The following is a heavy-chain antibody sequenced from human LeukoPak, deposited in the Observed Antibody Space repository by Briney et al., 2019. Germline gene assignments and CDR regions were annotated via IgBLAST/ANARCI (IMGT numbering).Heavy chain of an antibody. Sequence: SETLSLTCAVSGGSISSGGYSWSWIRQPPGKGLEWIGSIYYSGSTYYNPSLKSRVTISVDTSKNQFSLKLSSVTAADTAVYYCARLSLYNTQDYWGQGTLVTVSS. D-gene: IGHD5-24*01. CDR2: IYYSGST. CDR3: ARLSLYNTQDY. J-gene: IGHJ4*02. V-gene: IGHV4-30-2*03. CDR1: GGSISSGGYS.